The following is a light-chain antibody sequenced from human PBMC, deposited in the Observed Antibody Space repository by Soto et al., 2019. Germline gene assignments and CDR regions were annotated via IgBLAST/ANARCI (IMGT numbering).Light chain of an antibody. Sequence: QSVLTQPASVSGSPGQSITISCTGTRSDVGGYNYVSWYQHHPGKAPKLIIYEVTNRPSGVSNRFSGSKSGNTASLTISGLQAEDEADYYCTSYTITTTLVLFGGGTKLT. CDR1: RSDVGGYNY. CDR3: TSYTITTTLVL. CDR2: EVT. V-gene: IGLV2-14*01. J-gene: IGLJ3*02.